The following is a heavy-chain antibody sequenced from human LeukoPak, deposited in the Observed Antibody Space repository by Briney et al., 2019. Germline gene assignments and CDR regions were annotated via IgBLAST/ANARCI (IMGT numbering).Heavy chain of an antibody. V-gene: IGHV4-34*01. D-gene: IGHD6-19*01. Sequence: PSETLSLTCAVYGGSFSGYYWGWIRQPPGKGLEWIGEINHSGSTNYNPSLKSRVTISVDTSKNQFSLKLSSVTAADTAVYYRARGRVAVAGTTGWFDPWGQGTLVTVSS. CDR3: ARGRVAVAGTTGWFDP. CDR2: INHSGST. J-gene: IGHJ5*02. CDR1: GGSFSGYY.